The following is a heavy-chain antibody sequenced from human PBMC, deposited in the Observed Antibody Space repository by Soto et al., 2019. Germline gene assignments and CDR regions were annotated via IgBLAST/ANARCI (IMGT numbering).Heavy chain of an antibody. J-gene: IGHJ3*02. CDR2: IKEDGSEN. Sequence: SGGSLRLSCAASGFTFSGYWMSWVRQAPGKGLEWVANIKEDGSENYYVDSVMGQFTISRDNAKNSLYLQMRSLRAEDTAVYYCAGKVAPISAFDIWGQGAMVTVSS. D-gene: IGHD5-12*01. V-gene: IGHV3-7*01. CDR1: GFTFSGYW. CDR3: AGKVAPISAFDI.